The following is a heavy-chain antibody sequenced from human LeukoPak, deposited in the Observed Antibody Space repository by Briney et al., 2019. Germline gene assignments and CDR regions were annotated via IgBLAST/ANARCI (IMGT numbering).Heavy chain of an antibody. Sequence: GGSLRLSCAASGFTFSSYAMYWVRQAPGKGLGWVAVISYDGSDKFYADSVKGRFTISRDNSKSTLSLQMNSLRAEDTAIYYCATYRQVLLPFESWGQGTLVTVSS. V-gene: IGHV3-30*04. CDR3: ATYRQVLLPFES. J-gene: IGHJ4*02. CDR1: GFTFSSYA. D-gene: IGHD2-8*02. CDR2: ISYDGSDK.